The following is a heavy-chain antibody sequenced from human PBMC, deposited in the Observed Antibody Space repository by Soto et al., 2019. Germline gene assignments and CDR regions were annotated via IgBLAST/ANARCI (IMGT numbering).Heavy chain of an antibody. CDR1: GGTFSSYA. Sequence: QVQLVQSGAEVQKPGSSVKVSCKAPGGTFSSYAISWVRQAPGQGLEWMGGIIPILGTAKYAQKFQGRVTITADESTSTGYMELSSLRSEDTAVYYCARSQGGSSSLDIYYYYYYGMDVWGQGTTVTVSS. D-gene: IGHD2-15*01. J-gene: IGHJ6*02. CDR3: ARSQGGSSSLDIYYYYYYGMDV. CDR2: IIPILGTA. V-gene: IGHV1-69*19.